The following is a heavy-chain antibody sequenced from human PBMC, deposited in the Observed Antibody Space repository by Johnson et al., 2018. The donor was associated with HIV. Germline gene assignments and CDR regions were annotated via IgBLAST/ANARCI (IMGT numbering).Heavy chain of an antibody. J-gene: IGHJ3*02. CDR2: VYSTFGT. CDR1: GFPVTSNF. Sequence: VQLVESGGGLVQPGRSLRLSCTASGFPVTSNFMTWVRQPPGKGLDWVSAVYSTFGTYYADSVRGRFTISTDNSKNTLYLQMNSLRREDTAVYYCARGVRNSYGYLLGTFDIWGQGTMVTVSS. CDR3: ARGVRNSYGYLLGTFDI. V-gene: IGHV3-66*02. D-gene: IGHD5-18*01.